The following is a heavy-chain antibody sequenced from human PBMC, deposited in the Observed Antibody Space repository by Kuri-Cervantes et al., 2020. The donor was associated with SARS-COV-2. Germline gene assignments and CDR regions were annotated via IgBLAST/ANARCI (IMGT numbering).Heavy chain of an antibody. V-gene: IGHV3-30-3*01. CDR1: GLTFSGYA. J-gene: IGHJ4*02. CDR2: ISFDGSNE. D-gene: IGHD7-27*01. CDR3: AREEGGELGEAFDY. Sequence: GGSLRLSCAASGLTFSGYAVHWVRQAPGKGLEWVALISFDGSNEYYAGSVKGRFNISRDTSKNTLYLQMKSLRPEDTAVYYCAREEGGELGEAFDYWGQGALVTVSS.